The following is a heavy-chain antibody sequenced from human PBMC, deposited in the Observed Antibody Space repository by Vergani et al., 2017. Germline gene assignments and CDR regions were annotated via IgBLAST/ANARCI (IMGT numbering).Heavy chain of an antibody. CDR1: GFTFSSYA. CDR3: AKDSCSSTSCSSVSWYFDL. D-gene: IGHD2-2*01. Sequence: EVQLLESGGGLVQPGGSLRLSCAASGFTFSSYAMSWVRQAPGKGLEWVSAISGSGGSTYYGDSVKGRFTISRDNSKNTLYLQMNSLRAEDTAVYYCAKDSCSSTSCSSVSWYFDLWGRGTLVTVSS. J-gene: IGHJ2*01. V-gene: IGHV3-23*01. CDR2: ISGSGGST.